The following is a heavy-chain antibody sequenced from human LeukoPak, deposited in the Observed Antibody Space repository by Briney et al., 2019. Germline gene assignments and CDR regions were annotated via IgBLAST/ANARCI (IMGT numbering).Heavy chain of an antibody. CDR2: INPSGGST. CDR1: GYTFTSYY. J-gene: IGHJ4*02. V-gene: IGHV1-46*01. Sequence: ASVKVSCKASGYTFTSYYMHCVRQAPGQGVEWMGIINPSGGSTSYAQKFQGRVTMGRYTTTSTVYMELSSLRSEDTAVYYCARDLPREDSVDYWGQGTLVTVSS. D-gene: IGHD2-15*01. CDR3: ARDLPREDSVDY.